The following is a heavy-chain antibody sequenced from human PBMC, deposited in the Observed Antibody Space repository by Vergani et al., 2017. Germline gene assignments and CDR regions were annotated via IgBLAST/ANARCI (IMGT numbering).Heavy chain of an antibody. CDR1: GFTFSSYV. J-gene: IGHJ4*02. D-gene: IGHD5-24*01. Sequence: EVQLLESGGGLVQPGGSLRLSCAASGFTFSSYVMSWVRQAPGKGLEWVSAISSTSKTIYYADSVKGRFTISRDNAMNSLYLQMSSLRPDDTAVYYCVRTDGYIWDYWGQGTLVTISS. CDR3: VRTDGYIWDY. CDR2: ISSTSKTI. V-gene: IGHV3-48*01.